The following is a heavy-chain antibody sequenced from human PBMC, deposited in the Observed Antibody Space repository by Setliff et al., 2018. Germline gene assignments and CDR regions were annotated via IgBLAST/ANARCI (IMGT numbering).Heavy chain of an antibody. D-gene: IGHD3-22*01. J-gene: IGHJ6*03. CDR3: AKTAHHYESSGYYYDPYFYYMDV. CDR1: GFTFSTYA. CDR2: ISDSSGST. V-gene: IGHV3-23*02. Sequence: GESLKISCAASGFTFSTYAMSWARQAPGKGLEWVSSISDSSGSTYYEDAVKGRLTISRDNSKNTLYLQMNSLRADDTAVYYCAKTAHHYESSGYYYDPYFYYMDVWGKGTTVTVS.